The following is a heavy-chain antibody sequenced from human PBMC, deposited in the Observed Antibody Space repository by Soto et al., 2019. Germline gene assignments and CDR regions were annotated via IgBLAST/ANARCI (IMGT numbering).Heavy chain of an antibody. CDR3: AKGRGGSGSLTPRVDF. Sequence: EVQLLESEGGLVQPGGSLGLSCAASGFTFNNYAMTWVRQAPGKGLEWVSAISGGGDTTSYADSVKGRFTVSRDGSKNTLYLQMSSLRAEDTALYYCAKGRGGSGSLTPRVDFWGQGTLVIVSS. CDR2: ISGGGDTT. J-gene: IGHJ4*02. V-gene: IGHV3-23*01. D-gene: IGHD3-10*01. CDR1: GFTFNNYA.